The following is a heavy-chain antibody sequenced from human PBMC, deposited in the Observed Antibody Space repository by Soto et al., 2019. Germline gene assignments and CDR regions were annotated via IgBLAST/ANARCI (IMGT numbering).Heavy chain of an antibody. CDR2: ISYDGSNK. CDR1: GFTFSSYA. D-gene: IGHD6-13*01. J-gene: IGHJ6*02. Sequence: QVQLVESGGGVVQPGRSLRLSCAASGFTFSSYAMHWVRQAPGKGLEWVAVISYDGSNKYYADSVKGRFTISRDNSKNTLYLQMNSLRAEDTAVYYCARGNSSWSLDYYYYYGMDVWGQGTTVTVSS. CDR3: ARGNSSWSLDYYYYYGMDV. V-gene: IGHV3-30-3*01.